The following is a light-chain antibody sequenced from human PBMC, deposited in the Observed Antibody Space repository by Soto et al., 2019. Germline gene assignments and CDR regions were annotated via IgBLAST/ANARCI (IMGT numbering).Light chain of an antibody. Sequence: EIVLTQSPGTLSLSPGDRATLSCRASQSVSSTYLAWYQQKPGQGPGLIIYAGSSRDTGNPDRFSGSGSGTDFQLSLRRLEPEDFAGYYRQQYVTALPVGGGTKVEIK. CDR2: AGS. CDR3: QQYVTALP. CDR1: QSVSSTY. V-gene: IGKV3-20*01. J-gene: IGKJ4*01.